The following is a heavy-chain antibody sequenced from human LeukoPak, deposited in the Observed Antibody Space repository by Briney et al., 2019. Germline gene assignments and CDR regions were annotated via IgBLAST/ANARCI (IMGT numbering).Heavy chain of an antibody. Sequence: PSETLSLTCAVYGGSFSGYYWSWIRQPPGKGLEWIGEINHSGSTNYNPSLKSRVTISVDTSKNQFPLKLSSVTAADTAVYYCARREMAGTGYYGMDVWGQGTTVTVSS. CDR2: INHSGST. CDR1: GGSFSGYY. CDR3: ARREMAGTGYYGMDV. J-gene: IGHJ6*02. D-gene: IGHD1-1*01. V-gene: IGHV4-34*01.